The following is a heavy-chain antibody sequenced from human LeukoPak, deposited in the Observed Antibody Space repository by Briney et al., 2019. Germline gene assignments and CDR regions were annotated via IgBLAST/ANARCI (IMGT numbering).Heavy chain of an antibody. CDR3: ARQPRVAAAPI. Sequence: PGGSLRLSCAASGFTFSDYYMSWIGQAPGKGLEWISYISRGGSTTYYADSVKGRFTISRDNAKNSLYLQMNSLRAEDTAVYYCARQPRVAAAPIWGQGTLVTVSS. CDR2: ISRGGSTT. CDR1: GFTFSDYY. J-gene: IGHJ4*02. V-gene: IGHV3-11*01. D-gene: IGHD6-25*01.